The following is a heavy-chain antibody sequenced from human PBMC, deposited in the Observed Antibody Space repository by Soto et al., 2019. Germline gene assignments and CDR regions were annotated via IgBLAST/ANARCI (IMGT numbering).Heavy chain of an antibody. CDR3: ARVPNGGHDY. CDR2: IYYSGST. J-gene: IGHJ4*02. CDR1: GGSISSYY. Sequence: SETLSLTCTVSGGSISSYYWSWIRQPPGKGLEWIGYIYYSGSTNYNPSLKSRVTISVDTSKNQFSLKLSSVTAADTAVYYCARVPNGGHDYWGQGTLVTVSS. D-gene: IGHD2-8*01. V-gene: IGHV4-59*01.